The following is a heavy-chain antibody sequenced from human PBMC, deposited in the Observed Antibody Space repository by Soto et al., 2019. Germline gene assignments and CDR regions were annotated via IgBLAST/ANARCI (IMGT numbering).Heavy chain of an antibody. CDR3: ARGRYCLTGRCFPNWFDS. CDR2: IYKSATT. V-gene: IGHV4-30-4*01. Sequence: QVQLLESGPGLVKPSQTLSLTYSVSGDSISTVDYFWAWIRQPPGQALEYIGYIYKSATTYYNPSFESRVAISLDTSKSQFSLNVTSVTAADTAVYFCARGRYCLTGRCFPNWFDSWGQGTLVTVSS. J-gene: IGHJ5*01. D-gene: IGHD2-15*01. CDR1: GDSISTVDYF.